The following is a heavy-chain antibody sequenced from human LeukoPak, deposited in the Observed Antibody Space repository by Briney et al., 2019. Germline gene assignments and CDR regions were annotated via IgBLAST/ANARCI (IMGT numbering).Heavy chain of an antibody. J-gene: IGHJ3*02. Sequence: GGSLRLSXAASGFSFDDYGMSWVRQAPGKGLEWVFYINWNGGSTSYADSVKGRFTISRDNAKNSLYLQMNSLRAEDTALYYCARVGYCSGGSCYSAFAFDIWGQGTMVTVSS. CDR2: INWNGGST. CDR1: GFSFDDYG. D-gene: IGHD2-15*01. CDR3: ARVGYCSGGSCYSAFAFDI. V-gene: IGHV3-20*04.